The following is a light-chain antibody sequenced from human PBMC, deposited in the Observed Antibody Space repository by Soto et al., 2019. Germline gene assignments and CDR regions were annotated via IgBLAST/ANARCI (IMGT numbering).Light chain of an antibody. CDR1: SSDVGGYNY. CDR3: SSYAGSNNYV. CDR2: EVS. V-gene: IGLV2-8*01. Sequence: HSTLTQPPSSSGSHGQSVTISCTGTSSDVGGYNYVSWYQQHPGKAPKLMIYEVSTRPSGVPDRFSGSKSGNTASLTVSGLQAEDEADYYCSSYAGSNNYVFGTGTKVTVL. J-gene: IGLJ1*01.